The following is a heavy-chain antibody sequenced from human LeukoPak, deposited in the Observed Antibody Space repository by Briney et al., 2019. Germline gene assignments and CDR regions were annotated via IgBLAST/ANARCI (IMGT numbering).Heavy chain of an antibody. CDR1: GFTFDDYA. CDR2: ISWNSGSI. CDR3: AKDINIRFLEWSPDAFDI. D-gene: IGHD3-3*01. V-gene: IGHV3-9*01. Sequence: GRSLRLSCAASGFTFDDYAMHWVRQAPGKGLEWVSGISWNSGSIGYADSVKGRFTISRDNAKNSLYLQMNSLRAEDTALYYCAKDINIRFLEWSPDAFDIWGQGTMVTVSS. J-gene: IGHJ3*02.